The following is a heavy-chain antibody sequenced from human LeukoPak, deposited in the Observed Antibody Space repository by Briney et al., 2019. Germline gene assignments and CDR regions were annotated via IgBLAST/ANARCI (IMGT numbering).Heavy chain of an antibody. CDR1: GGSISSYY. Sequence: SETLSLTCTVSGGSISSYYWSWIRQPPGKGLEWIGYIYYSGSTNYNPSLKSRVTISVDTSKNQFSLKLSSVTAADTAVYYCARASSGLRYFDWLPPDYWGQGTLVTVSS. CDR2: IYYSGST. J-gene: IGHJ4*02. V-gene: IGHV4-59*12. CDR3: ARASSGLRYFDWLPPDY. D-gene: IGHD3-9*01.